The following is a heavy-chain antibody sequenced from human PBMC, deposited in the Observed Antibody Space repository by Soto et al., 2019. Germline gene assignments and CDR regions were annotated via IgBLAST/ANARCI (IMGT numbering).Heavy chain of an antibody. CDR1: GFTFSTNA. Sequence: EVQLLESGGGLVQPGGSLRISCAASGFTFSTNAMSWVRQDPGKGLEWVSTISAGGSKTYYADSVKGRFTISRDNSKNTLFLQMNSLRAEDTAVYYCAKGGDPISIVRGVIIDYWGQGTLVTVSS. CDR2: ISAGGSKT. V-gene: IGHV3-23*01. D-gene: IGHD3-10*01. J-gene: IGHJ4*02. CDR3: AKGGDPISIVRGVIIDY.